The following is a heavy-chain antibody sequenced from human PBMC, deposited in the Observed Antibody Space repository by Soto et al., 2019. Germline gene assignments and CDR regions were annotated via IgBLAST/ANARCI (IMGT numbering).Heavy chain of an antibody. CDR3: ARNLGGRSAGMDV. Sequence: QVQLVESGGGVVQPGRSLRLSCAASGFTFSTFAMHWVRQAPGKGLEWVAVISKDGNNKYNADSVKGRFTISRDNSKNMLYLQMNSLTTVDAAVYYCARNLGGRSAGMDVWGQGTTVTVSS. J-gene: IGHJ6*02. CDR1: GFTFSTFA. D-gene: IGHD3-16*01. CDR2: ISKDGNNK. V-gene: IGHV3-30-3*01.